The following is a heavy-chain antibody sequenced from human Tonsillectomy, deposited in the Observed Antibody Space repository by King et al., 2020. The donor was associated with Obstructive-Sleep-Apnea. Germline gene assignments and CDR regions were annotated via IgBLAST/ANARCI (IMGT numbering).Heavy chain of an antibody. V-gene: IGHV3-66*01. J-gene: IGHJ4*02. D-gene: IGHD3-3*01. CDR1: GFTVSSNF. CDR2: IYSVSST. CDR3: ASGADFSPFDY. Sequence: VQLVESGGGLVQPGGSLRLSCAASGFTVSSNFMNWVRQAPGKGLEWVSVIYSVSSTFYADSVKVRFTISRDNSKNTLDLQMNSLRVEDTAVYYCASGADFSPFDYWGQGTLVTVSS.